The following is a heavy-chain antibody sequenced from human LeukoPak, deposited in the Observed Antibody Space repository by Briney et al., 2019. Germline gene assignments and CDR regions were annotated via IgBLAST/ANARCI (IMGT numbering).Heavy chain of an antibody. CDR2: IQYDGSNK. V-gene: IGHV3-30*02. D-gene: IGHD3-9*01. J-gene: IGHJ3*02. Sequence: GGSLRLSCAASGFTFSSYGMHWVRQAPGKGLEWVTFIQYDGSNKYYADSVKGRFTISRDNSKNTVYLQMNSLRAEDTALYYCATSLKYYDILTGFSATDAFDIWGQGTMVTVSS. CDR3: ATSLKYYDILTGFSATDAFDI. CDR1: GFTFSSYG.